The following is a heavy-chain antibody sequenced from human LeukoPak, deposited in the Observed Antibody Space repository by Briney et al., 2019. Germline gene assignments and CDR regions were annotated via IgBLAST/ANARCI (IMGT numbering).Heavy chain of an antibody. Sequence: SVKVSCKASGFTFTSSAVQWVRQARGQRLEWIGWIVVGSGNTNYAQKFQERVTITRDMSTSTAYMELSSLRSEDTAVYYCAADISLLSSGWYYFDYWGQGTLVTVSS. CDR1: GFTFTSSA. D-gene: IGHD6-19*01. V-gene: IGHV1-58*01. CDR2: IVVGSGNT. J-gene: IGHJ4*02. CDR3: AADISLLSSGWYYFDY.